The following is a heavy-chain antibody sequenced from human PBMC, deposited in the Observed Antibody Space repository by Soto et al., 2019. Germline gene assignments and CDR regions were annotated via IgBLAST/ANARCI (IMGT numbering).Heavy chain of an antibody. J-gene: IGHJ6*02. CDR1: GYTFSGYS. D-gene: IGHD2-21*01. Sequence: ASVKVSCKASGYTFSGYSITWVRQAPGQGLEWMGRISGYNGNTNYARTLRDRLTLTTDTSTSTAYMELRSLTSDDTAVYYCARDVFCGGAPACPDLDVWGQGTTVTVSS. CDR3: ARDVFCGGAPACPDLDV. CDR2: ISGYNGNT. V-gene: IGHV1-18*04.